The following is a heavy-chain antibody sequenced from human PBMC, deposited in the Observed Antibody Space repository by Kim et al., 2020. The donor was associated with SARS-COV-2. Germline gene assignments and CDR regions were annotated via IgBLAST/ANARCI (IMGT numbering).Heavy chain of an antibody. CDR3: AKAEALRGVIQVYFDY. J-gene: IGHJ4*02. Sequence: KSVKGRFTISRDNSKNTLFLQRNSLRAEDTAVYYCAKAEALRGVIQVYFDYWGQGTLVTVSS. D-gene: IGHD3-10*01. V-gene: IGHV3-23*01.